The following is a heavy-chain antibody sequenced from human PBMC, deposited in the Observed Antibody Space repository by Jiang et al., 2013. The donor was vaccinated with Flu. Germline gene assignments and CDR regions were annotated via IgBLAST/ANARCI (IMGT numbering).Heavy chain of an antibody. J-gene: IGHJ4*02. CDR1: TFSSYA. D-gene: IGHD5-18*01. CDR2: IIPILGIA. V-gene: IGHV1-69*04. CDR3: ARDPEYSYGYAHFDY. Sequence: TFSSYAISWVRQAPGQGLEWMGRIIPILGIANYAQKFQGRVTITADKSTSTAYMELSSLRSEDTAVYYCARDPEYSYGYAHFDYWGQGTLVTVSS.